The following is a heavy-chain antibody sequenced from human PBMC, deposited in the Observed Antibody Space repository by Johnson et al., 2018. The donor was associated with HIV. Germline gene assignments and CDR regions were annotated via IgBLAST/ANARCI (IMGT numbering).Heavy chain of an antibody. CDR3: ASDMEAYCSGGSCYSAAFDI. V-gene: IGHV3-30*19. CDR1: GFTFSSYG. CDR2: ISYDGSNK. J-gene: IGHJ3*02. Sequence: QVQLVESGGGVVQPGRSLRLSCAASGFTFSSYGMHWVRQAPGKGLEWVAVISYDGSNKYYADSVKGRFTISRDNSKNTVYLQMNSLRAEDTAVYYCASDMEAYCSGGSCYSAAFDIWGQGTMVTVSS. D-gene: IGHD2-15*01.